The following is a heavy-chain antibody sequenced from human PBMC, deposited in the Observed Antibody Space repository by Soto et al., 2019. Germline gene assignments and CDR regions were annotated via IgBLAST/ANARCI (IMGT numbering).Heavy chain of an antibody. CDR1: GGSISSSNW. CDR2: IYHSGST. CDR3: ARGTYYYDSSGYENAFDI. Sequence: SETLSLTSAVSGGSISSSNWWSWVRQPPGKGLEWIGEIYHSGSTNYNPSLKSRVTISVDKSKNQFSLKLSSVTAADTAVYYCARGTYYYDSSGYENAFDIWGQGTMVTVSS. J-gene: IGHJ3*02. V-gene: IGHV4-4*02. D-gene: IGHD3-22*01.